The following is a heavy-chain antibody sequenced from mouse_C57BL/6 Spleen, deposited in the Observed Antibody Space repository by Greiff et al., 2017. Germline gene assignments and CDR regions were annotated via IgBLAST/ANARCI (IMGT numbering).Heavy chain of an antibody. J-gene: IGHJ2*01. V-gene: IGHV1-69*01. Sequence: VQLQQSGAELVMPGASVKLSCKASGYTFTSYWMHWVKQRPGQGLEWIGEIDPSDSYTNYNQKFKGKSTLTVDKSSSTAYMQLSSLTSEDSAVYYCERRGDGNYKDYWGQGTTLTVSS. D-gene: IGHD2-1*01. CDR3: ERRGDGNYKDY. CDR1: GYTFTSYW. CDR2: IDPSDSYT.